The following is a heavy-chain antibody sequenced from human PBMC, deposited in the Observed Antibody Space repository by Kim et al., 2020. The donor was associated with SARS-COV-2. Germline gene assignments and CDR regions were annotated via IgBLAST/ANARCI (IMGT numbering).Heavy chain of an antibody. Sequence: SVKGRFTISRDNAKNSLYLQMNSLRAEDTAVYYCARDRLYSSSSGSWFDPWGQGTLVTVSS. J-gene: IGHJ5*02. V-gene: IGHV3-11*06. D-gene: IGHD6-6*01. CDR3: ARDRLYSSSSGSWFDP.